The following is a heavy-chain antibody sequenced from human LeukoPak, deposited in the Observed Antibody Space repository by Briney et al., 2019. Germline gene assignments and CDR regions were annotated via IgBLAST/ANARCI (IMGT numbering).Heavy chain of an antibody. D-gene: IGHD3-10*01. CDR2: ITGSGGST. V-gene: IGHV3-23*01. Sequence: GGSLRLSCAASGFTFSNYAMNWVRQAPGKGLEWVSSITGSGGSTYYADSVKGRFTTSRDNSKNTLYLQINSLRAEDTALYYCAKVIYYGSEDVDFWGQGTLVTVSS. CDR3: AKVIYYGSEDVDF. CDR1: GFTFSNYA. J-gene: IGHJ4*02.